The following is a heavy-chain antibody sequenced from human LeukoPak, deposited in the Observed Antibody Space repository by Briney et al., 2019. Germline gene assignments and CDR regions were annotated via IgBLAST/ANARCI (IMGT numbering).Heavy chain of an antibody. J-gene: IGHJ3*02. V-gene: IGHV1-18*01. CDR2: ISAYNGNT. Sequence: ASVKVSCKASGYTFTSYGISWVRQAPGQGLEWMGWISAYNGNTNYAQKLQGRVTMTTDTSTSTAYMELRSLRSDDTAVYYCARDFGPPVVYGDYAGVWAFDIWGQGTMVTVSS. CDR1: GYTFTSYG. CDR3: ARDFGPPVVYGDYAGVWAFDI. D-gene: IGHD4-17*01.